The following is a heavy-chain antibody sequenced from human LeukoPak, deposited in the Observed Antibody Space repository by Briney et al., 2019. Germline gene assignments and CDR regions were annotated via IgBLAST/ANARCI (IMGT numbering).Heavy chain of an antibody. CDR2: INGNNGNT. CDR3: AKNDRGGGYYFDY. Sequence: ASVKVSCKASGYTFTSYCITWVRQAPGQGPEWMGWINGNNGNTKYAQKFQGRVTMTTDTATTTAYMEVRSLRSDDTAVYYWAKNDRGGGYYFDYWGQGTLVTVSS. V-gene: IGHV1-18*01. CDR1: GYTFTSYC. J-gene: IGHJ4*02. D-gene: IGHD2/OR15-2a*01.